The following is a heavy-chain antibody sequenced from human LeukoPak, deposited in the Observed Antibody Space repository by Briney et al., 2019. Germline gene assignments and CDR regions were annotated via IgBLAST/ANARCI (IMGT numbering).Heavy chain of an antibody. CDR3: ARVGATTRSFDY. Sequence: SETLSLTCTVPGGSLNSYFWSWIRQPPGKGLEWIGFVYYSGTTYYNPSLKSRVTISVDTSKNQFSLKVSSVTAADTAVYYCARVGATTRSFDYWGQGALVTVSS. D-gene: IGHD1-26*01. V-gene: IGHV4-59*01. CDR2: VYYSGTT. CDR1: GGSLNSYF. J-gene: IGHJ4*02.